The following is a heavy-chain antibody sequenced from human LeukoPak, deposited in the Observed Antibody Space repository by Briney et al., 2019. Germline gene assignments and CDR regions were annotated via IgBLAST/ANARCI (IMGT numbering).Heavy chain of an antibody. J-gene: IGHJ4*02. D-gene: IGHD1-26*01. V-gene: IGHV4-39*07. CDR2: IYHSGST. CDR3: ARLEGAEYYFDY. CDR1: GGSISSSTYY. Sequence: SETLSLTCTVSGGSISSSTYYWGWIRQPPGRGLEWIGSIYHSGSTYYNSSLKSRVTISVDTSKNQFSLKLSSVTAADTAVYYCARLEGAEYYFDYWGQGTLVTVSS.